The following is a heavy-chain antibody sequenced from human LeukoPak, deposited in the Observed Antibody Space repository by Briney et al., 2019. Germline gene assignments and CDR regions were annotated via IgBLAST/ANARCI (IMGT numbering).Heavy chain of an antibody. D-gene: IGHD3-10*01. V-gene: IGHV4-38-2*01. CDR3: ARRTYGFSPFDY. J-gene: IGHJ4*02. Sequence: PSETLSLTCAVSSYSISSGYYWGWIRQPPGKGLEWIGSIYHSGSTYYNPSLKSRVTISVGTSKNQFSLKLSSVTAADTAVYYCARRTYGFSPFDYWGQGTLVTVSS. CDR2: IYHSGST. CDR1: SYSISSGYY.